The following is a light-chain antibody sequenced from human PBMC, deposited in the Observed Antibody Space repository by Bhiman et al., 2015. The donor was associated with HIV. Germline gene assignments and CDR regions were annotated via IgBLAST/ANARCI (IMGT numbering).Light chain of an antibody. V-gene: IGLV2-8*01. CDR1: SGGFGDYKF. Sequence: QSALTQPRSVSGSPGQSVTISCSGGSGGFGDYKFVSWFQQHPGKVPKLMIYEVSKRPSGVPDRFSGSKSGNTASLTVSGLQAEDEADYYCSSYGGSNNVVFGGGTKLTVL. CDR3: SSYGGSNNVV. J-gene: IGLJ2*01. CDR2: EVS.